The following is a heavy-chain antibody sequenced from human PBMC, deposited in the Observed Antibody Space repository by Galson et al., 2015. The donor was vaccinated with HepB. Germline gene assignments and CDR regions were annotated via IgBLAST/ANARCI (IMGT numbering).Heavy chain of an antibody. CDR2: IKYDGSER. CDR3: AREAV. Sequence: SLRLSCAGSGFTFTTHWMSWVRQAPGKGPEWVANIKYDGSERYHGDSVKGRFTISRDNAKNSLYLEMNSLRVEDTGLYYCAREAVWGQGTPVTVSS. CDR1: GFTFTTHW. V-gene: IGHV3-7*03. J-gene: IGHJ6*02.